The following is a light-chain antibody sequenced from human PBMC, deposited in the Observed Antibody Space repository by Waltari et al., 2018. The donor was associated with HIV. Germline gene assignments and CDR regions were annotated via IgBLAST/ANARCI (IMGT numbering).Light chain of an antibody. J-gene: IGLJ3*02. Sequence: QSALTQPPSASASPGPAVPIPCTGTSSAVVVYNYVSCYQNHPGKAPQLKIYEASKRPSGVPDRFSGSKSGSTASLTVSGLQAEDEADYYCSSYAGSNNRWVFGGGTKLTAL. CDR3: SSYAGSNNRWV. V-gene: IGLV2-8*01. CDR2: EAS. CDR1: SSAVVVYNY.